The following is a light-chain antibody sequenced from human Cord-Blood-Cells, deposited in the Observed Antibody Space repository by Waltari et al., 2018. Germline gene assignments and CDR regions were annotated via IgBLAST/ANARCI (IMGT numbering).Light chain of an antibody. Sequence: QSALTQPASVSGSPGQSITISCTGTSSDVGGYNYVSWYQQHPGKAPILMISDGSNRPSGVSNRFSASKSGNTASLTISGLQAEDEADYYCSSYTSSSTLYVVFGGGTKLTVL. CDR1: SSDVGGYNY. CDR3: SSYTSSSTLYVV. CDR2: DGS. J-gene: IGLJ2*01. V-gene: IGLV2-14*01.